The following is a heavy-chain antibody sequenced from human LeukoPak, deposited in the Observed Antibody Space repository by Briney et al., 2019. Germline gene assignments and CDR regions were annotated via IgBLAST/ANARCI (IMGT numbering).Heavy chain of an antibody. Sequence: ASVKVSCKASGGTFSSYAISWVRQAPGQGLEWMGGIIPIFGTANYAQKFQGRVTITADESTSTAYMELSSLRSEDTAVYYCARSDSPSYSNLYYYYYGMDVWGQGTTVTVSS. J-gene: IGHJ6*02. CDR2: IIPIFGTA. CDR3: ARSDSPSYSNLYYYYYGMDV. V-gene: IGHV1-69*13. CDR1: GGTFSSYA. D-gene: IGHD4-11*01.